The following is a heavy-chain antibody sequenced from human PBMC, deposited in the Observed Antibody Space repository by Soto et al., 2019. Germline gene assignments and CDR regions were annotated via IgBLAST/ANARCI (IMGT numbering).Heavy chain of an antibody. Sequence: QVQLQESGPGLVKPSETLSLTCTVSGGTISRYYWSWIRQPPGKGLEWIVYMYNTGGTVYNPSFKSRVTIAVDTSKIQFSLKLYSVTAADPAVYYCARDLWGYCGTDCYPLDVWGQGPTVTVSS. V-gene: IGHV4-59*01. J-gene: IGHJ6*02. CDR3: ARDLWGYCGTDCYPLDV. CDR2: MYNTGGT. D-gene: IGHD2-21*02. CDR1: GGTISRYY.